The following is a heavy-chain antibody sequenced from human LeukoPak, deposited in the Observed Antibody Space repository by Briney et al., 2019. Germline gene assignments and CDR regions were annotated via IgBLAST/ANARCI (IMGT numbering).Heavy chain of an antibody. Sequence: ASVKVSCKASGGTFSSYAISWVRQAPGQGLEWMGGIIPIFGTANYAQKFQGRVTITTDESTNTAYMELSSLRSEDTAVYYCARVISGRIVALNWFDPWGQGTLVTVSS. CDR1: GGTFSSYA. D-gene: IGHD3-22*01. CDR3: ARVISGRIVALNWFDP. V-gene: IGHV1-69*05. CDR2: IIPIFGTA. J-gene: IGHJ5*02.